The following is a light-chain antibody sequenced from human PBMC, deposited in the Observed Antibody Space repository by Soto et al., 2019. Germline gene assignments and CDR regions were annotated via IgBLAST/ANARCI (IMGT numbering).Light chain of an antibody. Sequence: QLVLTQSPSASASLGASVKLTCTLSSGHSSYAIAWHQQQPEKGPRYLMKLNSDGSHSKGDGIPDRFSGSSSGAERYLIISRLPSEDEADSYCQTWGTGIHVFGTGTKVTVL. CDR2: LNSDGSH. J-gene: IGLJ1*01. CDR3: QTWGTGIHV. CDR1: SGHSSYA. V-gene: IGLV4-69*01.